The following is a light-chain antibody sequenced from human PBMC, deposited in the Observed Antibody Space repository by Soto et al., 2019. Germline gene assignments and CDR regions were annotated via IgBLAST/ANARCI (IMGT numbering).Light chain of an antibody. CDR3: QQYNNWPPWT. V-gene: IGKV3-15*01. J-gene: IGKJ1*01. CDR1: QSVSSN. Sequence: EVVMTQSPATLSVSPGDGATLSCRARQSVSSNLAWYQQKPGQAPRLLIYGASTRATGIPARFSGSGSGTEFTLTISSLQSEDFAVYYCQQYNNWPPWTFGQGTKVEIK. CDR2: GAS.